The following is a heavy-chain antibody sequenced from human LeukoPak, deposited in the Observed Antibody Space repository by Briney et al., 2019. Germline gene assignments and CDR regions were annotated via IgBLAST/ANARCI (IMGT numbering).Heavy chain of an antibody. V-gene: IGHV3-9*01. J-gene: IGHJ4*02. CDR2: ISWNSGSI. D-gene: IGHD3-22*01. CDR3: AKDRSSSGYSPLDY. CDR1: GFTFDDYA. Sequence: GGSLRLSCAASGFTFDDYAMHWVRQAPGKGLEWVSGISWNSGSIGYADSVKGRFTISRDNAKNSLYLQMNSLRAEDTALYYCAKDRSSSGYSPLDYWGQGTLVTASS.